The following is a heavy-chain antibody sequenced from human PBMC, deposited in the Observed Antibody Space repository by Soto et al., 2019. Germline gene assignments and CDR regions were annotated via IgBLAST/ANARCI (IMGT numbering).Heavy chain of an antibody. Sequence: QVQLVQSGAEVKKPGASVKVSCKASGYTFTGFYIHWVRQAPGQGLEWVGWINPNNGGTNYAQKFQAGVTMTRDTSITTASMELSRLTSDDTALYFCARQGSNSDFDFWGQGTLVTVSS. J-gene: IGHJ4*02. CDR2: INPNNGGT. CDR1: GYTFTGFY. D-gene: IGHD2-8*01. CDR3: ARQGSNSDFDF. V-gene: IGHV1-2*02.